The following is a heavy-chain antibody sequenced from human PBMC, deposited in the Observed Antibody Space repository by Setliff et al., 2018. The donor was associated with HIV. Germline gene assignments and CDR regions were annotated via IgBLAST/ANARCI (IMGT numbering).Heavy chain of an antibody. CDR3: ASWGRARRANHNFWSGSSWFDP. Sequence: SETLSLTCTVSGGSINTGGYYWSWIRQHPGKGLEWIGYIYYNGSTYYNPSLRSRVIISVDTSKNEFSLNLRSVTAADTAVYFCASWGRARRANHNFWSGSSWFDPWGQGILVTVSS. D-gene: IGHD3-3*01. CDR2: IYYNGST. V-gene: IGHV4-31*03. CDR1: GGSINTGGYY. J-gene: IGHJ5*02.